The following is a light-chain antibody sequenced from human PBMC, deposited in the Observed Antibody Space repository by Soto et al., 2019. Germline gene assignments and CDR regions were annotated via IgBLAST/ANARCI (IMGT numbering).Light chain of an antibody. CDR3: QQYYRYPHT. CDR2: AAS. CDR1: QGIRSY. J-gene: IGKJ4*01. Sequence: AIRMTQSPSSFSASTGDRVTITCRASQGIRSYLAWYQQKPGKAPKLLIYAASTLQSGVPSRFSGSGSGTDFTLTISCLHSVDFATPHRQQYYRYPHTFGGRTKFDIK. V-gene: IGKV1-8*01.